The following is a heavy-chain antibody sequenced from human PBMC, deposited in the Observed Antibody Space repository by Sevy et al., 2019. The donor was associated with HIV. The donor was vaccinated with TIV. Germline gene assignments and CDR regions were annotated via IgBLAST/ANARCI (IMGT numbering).Heavy chain of an antibody. CDR1: GFTFDDYA. J-gene: IGHJ3*02. D-gene: IGHD2-15*01. CDR2: ISWNSGSI. V-gene: IGHV3-9*01. CDR3: AKQKRPFCSGGSCFGSYAFDI. Sequence: GGSLRLSCAASGFTFDDYAMHWVRQAPGKGLEWVSGISWNSGSIGYADSVKGRFTISRDNAKNSLYLQMNSLRAEDTALYYGAKQKRPFCSGGSCFGSYAFDIWGQGTMVTVSS.